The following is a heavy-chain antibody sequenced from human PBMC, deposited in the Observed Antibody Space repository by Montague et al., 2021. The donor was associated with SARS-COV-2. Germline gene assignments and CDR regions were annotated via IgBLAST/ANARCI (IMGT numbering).Heavy chain of an antibody. D-gene: IGHD5-12*01. CDR1: GFTFSSYA. V-gene: IGHV3-30-3*01. CDR2: ISYDGSNK. J-gene: IGHJ4*02. CDR3: ASSRWLRLLTSPLDY. Sequence: SLRLSCAASGFTFSSYAMHWVRQAPGKGLEWVAVISYDGSNKYYADSVKGRFTISRDNSKNTLYLQMNSLRAEDTAVNYCASSRWLRLLTSPLDYWGQGTLVTVSS.